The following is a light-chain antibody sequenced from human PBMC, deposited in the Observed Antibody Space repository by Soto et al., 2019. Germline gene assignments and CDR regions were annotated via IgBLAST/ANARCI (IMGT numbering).Light chain of an antibody. CDR2: DVS. CDR3: SSYAGSNNHVV. V-gene: IGLV2-8*01. Sequence: QSALTQPPSASGSPGQSVTISCTGTSSDVGGYNYVSWYQQHPGKAPKLMIYDVSKRPSGVPDRFSGSKSGNTASLTDSGLQAEDEADYYCSSYAGSNNHVVFGGGTKLTVL. J-gene: IGLJ2*01. CDR1: SSDVGGYNY.